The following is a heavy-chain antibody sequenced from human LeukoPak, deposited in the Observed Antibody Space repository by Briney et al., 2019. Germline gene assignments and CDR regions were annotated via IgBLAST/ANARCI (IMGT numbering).Heavy chain of an antibody. CDR3: ARDHGTMVWGASGFDY. CDR1: GGFISSYY. Sequence: SETLSLTCTVSGGFISSYYWSWIRQPPGKGLEWIGYIYYSGSTNYNPSLKSRVTISVDMSKNQFSLKLSSVTAADTAVYYCARDHGTMVWGASGFDYWGQGTLVTVSS. CDR2: IYYSGST. V-gene: IGHV4-59*01. D-gene: IGHD3-10*01. J-gene: IGHJ4*02.